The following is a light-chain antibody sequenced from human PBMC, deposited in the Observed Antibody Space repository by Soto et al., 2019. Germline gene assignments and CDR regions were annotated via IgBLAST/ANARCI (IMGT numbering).Light chain of an antibody. CDR2: EVS. V-gene: IGLV2-14*01. CDR3: SSYSSSSTLV. J-gene: IGLJ1*01. CDR1: SSDVGGYNY. Sequence: QSALTQPPSASGSPGQSVTISCTGTSSDVGGYNYVSWYQRHPGKAPKLMIYEVSNRPSGVSNRFSASKSGNTASLTISGLQAEDEATYYCSSYSSSSTLVFGTGTKVTVL.